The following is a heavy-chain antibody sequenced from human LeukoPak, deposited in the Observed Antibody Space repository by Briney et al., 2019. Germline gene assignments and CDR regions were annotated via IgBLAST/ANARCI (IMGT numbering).Heavy chain of an antibody. Sequence: GRSLRLSCAASGFTFSGYPIHWVRQAPGKGLEWVAVISYDGSNKYYADSVKGRFTISRDNSKNTLYLQMNSLRAEDTAVYYCAKDQEQWLVIHYYYGMDVWGQGTTVTVSS. CDR3: AKDQEQWLVIHYYYGMDV. V-gene: IGHV3-30-3*02. D-gene: IGHD6-19*01. CDR1: GFTFSGYP. CDR2: ISYDGSNK. J-gene: IGHJ6*02.